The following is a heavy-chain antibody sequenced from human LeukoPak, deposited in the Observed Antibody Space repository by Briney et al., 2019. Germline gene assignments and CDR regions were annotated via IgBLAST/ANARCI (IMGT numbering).Heavy chain of an antibody. CDR2: INPSSGGT. Sequence: ASVKVSCKASGYTFTGYYMHWVRQAPGQGLEWMGWINPSSGGTNYAQKFQGRVTMTRDTSISTAYMELSRLRSDDTAVYYCARVGATGYAFDIWGQGTMVTVSS. CDR3: ARVGATGYAFDI. D-gene: IGHD1-26*01. J-gene: IGHJ3*02. V-gene: IGHV1-2*02. CDR1: GYTFTGYY.